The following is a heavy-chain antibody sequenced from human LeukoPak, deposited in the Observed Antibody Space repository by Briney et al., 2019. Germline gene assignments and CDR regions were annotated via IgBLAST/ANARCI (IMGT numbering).Heavy chain of an antibody. CDR3: ARDQTPFY. CDR1: GFTFSSYS. D-gene: IGHD2-15*01. Sequence: GSLRLSCAASGFTFSSYSMNWVRQAPGKGLEWVSSISSSSSYIYYADSVKGRFTISRDNAKSSMWLQMNSLRDEDTAVYYCARDQTPFYWGQGSLVTVSS. J-gene: IGHJ4*02. V-gene: IGHV3-21*01. CDR2: ISSSSSYI.